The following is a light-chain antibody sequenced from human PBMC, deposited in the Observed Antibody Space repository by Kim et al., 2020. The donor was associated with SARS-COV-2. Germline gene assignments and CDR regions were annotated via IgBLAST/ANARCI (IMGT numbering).Light chain of an antibody. V-gene: IGKV1-5*01. CDR2: DAS. Sequence: ASVGDRDTITCRASQSISSWLAWYQQKTEEEPKRLSYDASSLENGVPSRYSGRGSGTEFTLTISSLQPDNFAPYYCQQYNSDTRTFGEGTKMDIK. CDR1: QSISSW. J-gene: IGKJ1*01. CDR3: QQYNSDTRT.